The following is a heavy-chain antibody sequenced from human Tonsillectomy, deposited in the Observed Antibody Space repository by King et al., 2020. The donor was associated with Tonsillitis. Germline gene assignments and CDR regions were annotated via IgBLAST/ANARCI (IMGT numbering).Heavy chain of an antibody. D-gene: IGHD4-23*01. CDR3: AHARGGGNSPPFDY. Sequence: ITLKESGPTLVKPTQTLTLTCSFSGFSLSTTLVGVAWIRQPPGKALEWLALIYWDDDKSYSPSLKTRLTITKATSKNQVVPTMTNIDPVDTATYHCAHARGGGNSPPFDYWGQGTLVTVSS. J-gene: IGHJ4*02. V-gene: IGHV2-5*02. CDR1: GFSLSTTLVG. CDR2: IYWDDDK.